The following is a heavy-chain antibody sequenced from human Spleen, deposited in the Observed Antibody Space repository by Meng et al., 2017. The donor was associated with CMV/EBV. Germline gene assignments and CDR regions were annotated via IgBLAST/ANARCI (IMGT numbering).Heavy chain of an antibody. CDR3: ARDHYYDSSGYYWGVV. D-gene: IGHD3-22*01. Sequence: QVRLVSAGPEGKKPGASVKVSCKASGYNFTSYGISWVRQAPGQGLEWMGWISAYNGNTNYAQKLQGRVTMTTDTSTSTAYMELRSLRSDDTAVYYCARDHYYDSSGYYWGVVWGQGTLVTVSS. CDR2: ISAYNGNT. J-gene: IGHJ4*02. V-gene: IGHV1-18*01. CDR1: GYNFTSYG.